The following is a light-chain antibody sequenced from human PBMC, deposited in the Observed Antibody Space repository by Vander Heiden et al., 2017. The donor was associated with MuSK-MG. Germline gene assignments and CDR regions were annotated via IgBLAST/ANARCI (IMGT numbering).Light chain of an antibody. Sequence: SYVLTQPPSMSVAPGQTTTIACGGESVGRKTFLWCRHKPAQAPALVVYDDNDRPAGISERFSGSNSENTATPTITRVEAGDEADYYCQVYDASIDQHYVFGSGTRVTVL. J-gene: IGLJ1*01. CDR2: DDN. CDR3: QVYDASIDQHYV. V-gene: IGLV3-21*02. CDR1: SVGRKT.